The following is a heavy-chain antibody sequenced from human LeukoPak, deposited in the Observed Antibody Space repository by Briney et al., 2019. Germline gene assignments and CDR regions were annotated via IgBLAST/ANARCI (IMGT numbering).Heavy chain of an antibody. Sequence: GGSLRLSCAASGFTFSSYSMNWVRQAPGKGLEWVSSISSSSGYIYYADSVKGRFTISRDNAKNSLYLQMNSLRAEDTAVYYCARVGTGSWYFDLWGRGTLVTFSS. V-gene: IGHV3-21*01. CDR3: ARVGTGSWYFDL. J-gene: IGHJ2*01. CDR1: GFTFSSYS. D-gene: IGHD3-10*01. CDR2: ISSSSGYI.